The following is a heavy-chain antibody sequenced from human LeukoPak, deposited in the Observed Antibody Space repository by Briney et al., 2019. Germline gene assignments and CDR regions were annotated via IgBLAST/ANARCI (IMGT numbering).Heavy chain of an antibody. CDR1: GGFISSGGYY. CDR2: IYNSGHT. CDR3: ARVDGASVTSRGWFDP. J-gene: IGHJ5*02. D-gene: IGHD4-11*01. V-gene: IGHV4-31*03. Sequence: SETLSLTCTVSGGFISSGGYYWSWIRQHPGKGPEWIAYIYNSGHTDYNLSLKSRVSISVDTSKNQFSLEMGSVTAADTAVYYCARVDGASVTSRGWFDPWGRGTLVTVSS.